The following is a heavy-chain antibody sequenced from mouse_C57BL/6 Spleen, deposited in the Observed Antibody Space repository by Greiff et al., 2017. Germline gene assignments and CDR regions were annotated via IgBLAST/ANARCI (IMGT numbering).Heavy chain of an antibody. Sequence: VQLQQSGPGLVQPSQSLSITCTVSGFSLTSYGVHWVRQSPGKCLEWLGMIWSGGSTDYNAPFVSRLSISKDNSKDQVFFKMNSLHADDTAIYYCTRSHYCGSSIYAKDYWGQGASVTVSA. V-gene: IGHV2-2*01. CDR1: GFSLTSYG. CDR2: IWSGGST. CDR3: TRSHYCGSSIYAKDY. J-gene: IGHJ4*01. D-gene: IGHD1-1*01.